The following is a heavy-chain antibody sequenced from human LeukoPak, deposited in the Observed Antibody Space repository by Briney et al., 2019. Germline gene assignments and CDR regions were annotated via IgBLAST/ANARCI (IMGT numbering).Heavy chain of an antibody. J-gene: IGHJ4*02. D-gene: IGHD3-10*01. Sequence: GGSLRLSCAASGFTFSSYSMNWVRQAPGKGLEWVSSISSSSSYIYYADSVKGRFTISRDNAKNSLYLQMNSLRAEDTAVYYCARDGSSEFGEAPPGGGQGTLVTVSS. CDR3: ARDGSSEFGEAPPG. CDR1: GFTFSSYS. V-gene: IGHV3-21*01. CDR2: ISSSSSYI.